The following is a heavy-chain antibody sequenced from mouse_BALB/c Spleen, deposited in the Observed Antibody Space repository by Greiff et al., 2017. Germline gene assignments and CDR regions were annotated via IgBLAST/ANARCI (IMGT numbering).Heavy chain of an antibody. CDR3: ARDGWGVYYFDY. CDR2: IWAGGST. CDR1: GFSLTSYG. V-gene: IGHV2-9*02. J-gene: IGHJ2*01. Sequence: VQLKESGPGLVAPSQSLSITCTVSGFSLTSYGVHWVRQPPGKGLEWLGVIWAGGSTNYNSALMSRLSISKDNSKSQVFLKMNSLQTDDTAMYYCARDGWGVYYFDYWGQGTTLTVSS. D-gene: IGHD1-1*02.